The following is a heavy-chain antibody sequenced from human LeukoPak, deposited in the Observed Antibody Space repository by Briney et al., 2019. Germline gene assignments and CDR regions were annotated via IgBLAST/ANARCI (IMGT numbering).Heavy chain of an antibody. CDR2: INPNSGGT. V-gene: IGHV1-2*02. CDR1: GYTFTGCY. D-gene: IGHD2-2*01. J-gene: IGHJ4*02. CDR3: ARERYCSSTSCYKLDY. Sequence: ASVKVSCKASGYTFTGCYMHWVRQAPGQGLEWMGWINPNSGGTNYAQKFQGRVTMTRDTSISTAYMELSRLRSDDTAVYYCARERYCSSTSCYKLDYWGQGTLVTVSS.